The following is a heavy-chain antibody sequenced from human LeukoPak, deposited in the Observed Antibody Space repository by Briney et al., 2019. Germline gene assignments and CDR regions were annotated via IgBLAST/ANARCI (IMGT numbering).Heavy chain of an antibody. Sequence: SETLSLTCAVYGGSFSGYYWSWIRQPPGKGLEWIGEINHSGSTNYNPSLKGRVTISVDTSKNQFSLKLSSVTAADTAVYYCARATMITFGGVTYYYYYMDVWGKGTTVTVSS. D-gene: IGHD3-16*01. V-gene: IGHV4-34*01. CDR1: GGSFSGYY. CDR3: ARATMITFGGVTYYYYYMDV. J-gene: IGHJ6*03. CDR2: INHSGST.